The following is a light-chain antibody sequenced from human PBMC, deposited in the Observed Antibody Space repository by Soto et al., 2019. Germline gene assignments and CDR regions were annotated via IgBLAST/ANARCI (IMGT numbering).Light chain of an antibody. J-gene: IGKJ2*01. CDR3: QQYNYWPPYT. Sequence: EIVMTQSPATLSVSPGERATLSCRASQSLSNNLAWYQQKPGQAPRLLIYRASTRATGVPARFSGSGSGTEFTLTISSLQSEDFAVYYCQQYNYWPPYTFGQGTKLEIK. CDR1: QSLSNN. CDR2: RAS. V-gene: IGKV3-15*01.